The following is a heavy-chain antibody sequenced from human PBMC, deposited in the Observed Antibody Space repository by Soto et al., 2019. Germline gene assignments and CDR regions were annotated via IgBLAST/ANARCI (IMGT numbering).Heavy chain of an antibody. D-gene: IGHD3-22*01. CDR2: ISYDGSNK. CDR1: GFPFSSYG. Sequence: PGGSLSLSCAASGFPFSSYGMHWVRPAPGKGLEWVAVISYDGSNKYYADSVKGRFTISRDNSKNTLYLQMNSLRAEDTAVYYCAKEQTYCYDSSGYYDYWGQGTLVNVSS. CDR3: AKEQTYCYDSSGYYDY. J-gene: IGHJ4*02. V-gene: IGHV3-30*18.